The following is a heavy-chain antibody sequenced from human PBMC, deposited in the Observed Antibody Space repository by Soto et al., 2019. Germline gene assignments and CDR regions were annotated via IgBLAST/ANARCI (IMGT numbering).Heavy chain of an antibody. Sequence: GVSLRLSCAASGFIFSNYEMTWVRQAPGKGLEWIAHISSSGTPIYLADSVKGRFTISRDNAKNSVDLQMNSLTAEDTAVYYCARDGTNGINGAFDIWGRGTLVTVSS. D-gene: IGHD2-8*01. CDR1: GFIFSNYE. V-gene: IGHV3-48*03. CDR3: ARDGTNGINGAFDI. CDR2: ISSSGTPI. J-gene: IGHJ3*02.